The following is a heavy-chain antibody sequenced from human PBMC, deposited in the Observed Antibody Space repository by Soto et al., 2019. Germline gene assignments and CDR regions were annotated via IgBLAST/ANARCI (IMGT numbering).Heavy chain of an antibody. Sequence: QVHLVESGGGVVQPGKSLRLSCAASGCTFSNYAIHWVRQAPGRGLEWLALILNDGNNDIYADSLQGRVTFSRDSSNNKVSLQVDSLLTEETAVYYCAGAPYDGNGRLDYWGQGTLVTVSS. CDR3: AGAPYDGNGRLDY. J-gene: IGHJ4*02. V-gene: IGHV3-30-3*01. CDR1: GCTFSNYA. D-gene: IGHD5-12*01. CDR2: ILNDGNND.